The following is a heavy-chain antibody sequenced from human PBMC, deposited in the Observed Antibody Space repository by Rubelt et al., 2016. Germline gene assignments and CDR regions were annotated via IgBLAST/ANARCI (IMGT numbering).Heavy chain of an antibody. Sequence: QVQLVQSGAEVKKPGASVKVSCKASGYTFTGYYIHWVRQAPGQGLEWMGRISSSSGVTNYAQKFQGRVTMTRDTSISTAYMELSRLRSDDTAVYYCARVRQLSDYWGQGTLVTVSS. J-gene: IGHJ4*02. V-gene: IGHV1-2*06. D-gene: IGHD5-18*01. CDR1: GYTFTGYY. CDR3: ARVRQLSDY. CDR2: ISSSSGVT.